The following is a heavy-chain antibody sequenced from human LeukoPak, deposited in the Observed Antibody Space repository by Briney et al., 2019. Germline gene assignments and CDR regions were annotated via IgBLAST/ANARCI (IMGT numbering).Heavy chain of an antibody. CDR3: ARGRRVIIKGTLGYYYGMDV. CDR1: GYTFTSYY. V-gene: IGHV1-46*01. J-gene: IGHJ6*02. D-gene: IGHD3-9*01. Sequence: ASVKVSCKASGYTFTSYYMHWVRQAPGQGLEWMGIINPSGGSTSYAQKFQGRVTMTRNTSISTAYMELSSLRSEDTAVYYCARGRRVIIKGTLGYYYGMDVWGQGTTVTVSS. CDR2: INPSGGST.